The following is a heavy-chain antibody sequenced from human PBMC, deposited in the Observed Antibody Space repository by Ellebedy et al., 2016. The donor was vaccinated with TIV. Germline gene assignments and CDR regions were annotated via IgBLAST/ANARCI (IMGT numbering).Heavy chain of an antibody. CDR3: TRSGSFDY. Sequence: GESLKISCTASGFTFGDYAMRWFRQAPGKGLEWVGFIRSKAYVGTTEYAASVKGRFTISRDDSKSIAYLQMNSLKTEDTAVYYCTRSGSFDYWGQGTLVTVAS. D-gene: IGHD1-26*01. V-gene: IGHV3-49*03. CDR2: IRSKAYVGTT. CDR1: GFTFGDYA. J-gene: IGHJ4*02.